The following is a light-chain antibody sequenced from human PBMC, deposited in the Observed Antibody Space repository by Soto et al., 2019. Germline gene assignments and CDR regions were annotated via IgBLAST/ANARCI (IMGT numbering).Light chain of an antibody. J-gene: IGLJ3*02. CDR2: EVG. CDR1: SGDVGGYNY. Sequence: QSALTQPASVSGSPGQSITISCTGTSGDVGGYNYVSWYQQHPGKAPKLIIYEVGHRPSGVSNRFSGSKSGDTASLTISGLQAEDEADYYCSSYAGSSTIVLFGGGTKLTVL. V-gene: IGLV2-14*01. CDR3: SSYAGSSTIVL.